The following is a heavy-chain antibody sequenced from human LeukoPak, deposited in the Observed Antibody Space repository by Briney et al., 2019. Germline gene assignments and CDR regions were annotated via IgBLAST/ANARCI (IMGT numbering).Heavy chain of an antibody. CDR3: ARVFPANYYGMDV. J-gene: IGHJ6*02. Sequence: GGSLRLSCAASGFTFSSYAMHWVRQAPGKGLEWVAVISYDGSNKYYADSVKGRFTISRDNSKNTLYLQMNSLRAEDTAVYYCARVFPANYYGMDVWGQGTTVTVSS. CDR2: ISYDGSNK. CDR1: GFTFSSYA. V-gene: IGHV3-30-3*01.